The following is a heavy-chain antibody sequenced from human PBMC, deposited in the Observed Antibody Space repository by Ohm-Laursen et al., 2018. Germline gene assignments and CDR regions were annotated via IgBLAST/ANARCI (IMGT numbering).Heavy chain of an antibody. CDR2: IKQDGTEK. D-gene: IGHD1-14*01. J-gene: IGHJ4*02. V-gene: IGHV3-7*01. CDR3: ARDPIDNNGYNPDY. CDR1: GFTFSRYG. Sequence: SLRLSCSASGFTFSRYGMSWVRQAPGKGLEWVASIKQDGTEKHYVESMQGRFTISRDNAKNSVYLQMNSLRAEDTAIYYCARDPIDNNGYNPDYWGQGTLVTVSS.